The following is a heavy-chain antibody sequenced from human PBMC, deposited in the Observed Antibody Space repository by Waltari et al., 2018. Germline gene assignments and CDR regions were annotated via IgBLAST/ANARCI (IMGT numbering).Heavy chain of an antibody. CDR2: INPNSGGT. D-gene: IGHD1-7*01. J-gene: IGHJ6*02. V-gene: IGHV1-2*04. Sequence: QVQLVQSGAEVKKPGASVKVSCKASGYTFTGYYMHWLRQAPGQGLEWMGWINPNSGGTNYAQKFQGWVTMTRDTSISTAYMELSSLRSEDTAVYYCARNTELHYYYYGMDVWGQGTTVTVSS. CDR1: GYTFTGYY. CDR3: ARNTELHYYYYGMDV.